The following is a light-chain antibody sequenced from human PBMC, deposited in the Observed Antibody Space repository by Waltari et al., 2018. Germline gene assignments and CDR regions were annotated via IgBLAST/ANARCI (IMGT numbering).Light chain of an antibody. CDR2: DTS. CDR3: QKYGSLPAT. CDR1: QAVSRF. V-gene: IGKV3-20*01. Sequence: EIVLTQSPGTLSLSPGERATRSCRASQAVSRFLAWYQQKPGQAPRLLIYDTSTRATGIPDRFSGSGSGTDFSLTISRLEPEDFAVYYCQKYGSLPATFGQGTKVEIK. J-gene: IGKJ1*01.